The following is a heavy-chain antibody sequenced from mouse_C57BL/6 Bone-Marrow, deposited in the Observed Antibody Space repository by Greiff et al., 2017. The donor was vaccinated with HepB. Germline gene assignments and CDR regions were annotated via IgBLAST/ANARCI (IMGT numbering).Heavy chain of an antibody. CDR2: IYWDDDK. CDR3: ARSLYDYYFDD. J-gene: IGHJ2*01. Sequence: QVTLKESGPGILQSSQTLSLTCSFSGFSLSTSGMGVSWIRQPSGQGLEWLAHIYWDDDKRDNPSLKSRLTISKDTSRNQVFLKITSVDTADTATDYCARSLYDYYFDDWGQGTTLTVSS. CDR1: GFSLSTSGMG. V-gene: IGHV8-12*01. D-gene: IGHD2-3*01.